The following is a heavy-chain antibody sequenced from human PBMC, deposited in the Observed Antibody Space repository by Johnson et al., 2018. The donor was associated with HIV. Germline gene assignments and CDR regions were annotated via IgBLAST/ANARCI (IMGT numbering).Heavy chain of an antibody. CDR1: AFTFDDYV. D-gene: IGHD1-26*01. Sequence: VQVVESGGGLVQPGRSLRLSCAASAFTFDDYVMHWVRQGPGKGLEWVSLISWDGGTTYYADSVRGRFTISRDNRKNSLYLQLNSLRAEDTALYYCAKWGSMRATSAFDIWGQGTMVTVSS. CDR2: ISWDGGTT. V-gene: IGHV3-43D*03. CDR3: AKWGSMRATSAFDI. J-gene: IGHJ3*02.